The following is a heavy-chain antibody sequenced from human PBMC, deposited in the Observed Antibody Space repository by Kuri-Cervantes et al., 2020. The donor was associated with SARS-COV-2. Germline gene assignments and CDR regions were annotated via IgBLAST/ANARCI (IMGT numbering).Heavy chain of an antibody. D-gene: IGHD2-21*01. V-gene: IGHV3-30-3*01. J-gene: IGHJ3*02. CDR1: GFTFSSYA. CDR2: ISYDGSNK. CDR3: ARDGRGDSASRAAFDI. Sequence: AETLSLTCAASGFTFSSYAMHWVRQAPGKGLEWVAVISYDGSNKYYADSVKGRFTISRDNSKNTLYLQMNSLRAEDTAVYYCARDGRGDSASRAAFDIWGQGTMVTVSS.